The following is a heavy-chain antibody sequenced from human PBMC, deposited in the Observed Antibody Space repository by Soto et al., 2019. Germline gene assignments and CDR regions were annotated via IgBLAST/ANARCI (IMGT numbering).Heavy chain of an antibody. V-gene: IGHV3-23*01. CDR1: GFSFSTFE. CDR2: ISDDGSRT. Sequence: EVQLLESGGGLVQPGGSLRLSCAASGFSFSTFEMSWVRQAPGRGLEWVSFISDDGSRTYYADAVKGRFTISRDNSKHTLYLQMNSLTAEDTAVYASVNGGWLDFWCQGTLVTVSS. D-gene: IGHD3-10*01. J-gene: IGHJ5*01. CDR3: VNGGWLDF.